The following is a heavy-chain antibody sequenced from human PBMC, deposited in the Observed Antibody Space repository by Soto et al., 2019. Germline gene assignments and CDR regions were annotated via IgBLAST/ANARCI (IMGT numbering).Heavy chain of an antibody. CDR2: INQDGSEK. V-gene: IGHV3-7*04. CDR3: ARGGYDYSNPFDY. D-gene: IGHD4-4*01. J-gene: IGHJ4*02. Sequence: EVQLVESGGGLVQPGGSLRLSCAASGFTFNRYWMKWVRQAPGKGLEWMGNINQDGSEKHYVDSVKGRFTISRDNAKDSVYLQMNXLKAEDTAMYYCARGGYDYSNPFDYWGQGTLVTVSS. CDR1: GFTFNRYW.